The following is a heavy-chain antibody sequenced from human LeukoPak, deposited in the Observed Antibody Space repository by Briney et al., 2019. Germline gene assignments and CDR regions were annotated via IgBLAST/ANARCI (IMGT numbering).Heavy chain of an antibody. V-gene: IGHV3-33*01. CDR2: IWYDGSNK. D-gene: IGHD2-15*01. J-gene: IGHJ4*02. Sequence: QPGGSLRLSCAASGFTFSSYGMHWVRQAPGKGLEWVAVIWYDGSNKYYADSVKGRFTISRDNSKNTLYLQMNSLRAEDTAVYYCARAGLVVVAATVTYYFDYWGQGTLVTVSS. CDR3: ARAGLVVVAATVTYYFDY. CDR1: GFTFSSYG.